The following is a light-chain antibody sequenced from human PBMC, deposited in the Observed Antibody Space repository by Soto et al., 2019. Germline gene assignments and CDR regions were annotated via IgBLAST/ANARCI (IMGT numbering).Light chain of an antibody. J-gene: IGKJ5*01. CDR1: QSISSW. Sequence: DIQMTQSPSTLSASVGDRVTITCRASQSISSWLAWYQQKPGKAPNLLIYKASSLESGVPSRFSGSGSGTEFTLTISSLQPDDSATYYCQQYNSYPITFRQGTRLEIK. CDR3: QQYNSYPIT. CDR2: KAS. V-gene: IGKV1-5*03.